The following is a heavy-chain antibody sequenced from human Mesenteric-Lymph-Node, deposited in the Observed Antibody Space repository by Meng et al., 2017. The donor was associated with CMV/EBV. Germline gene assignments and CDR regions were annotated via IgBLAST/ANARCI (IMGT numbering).Heavy chain of an antibody. CDR1: GGSISSSRHH. Sequence: SETLSLTCTVSGGSISSSRHHWGWIRQPPGKGLEWIGSIYYTGSTYCTPSLKSRVTISVDTSNNQFSLKMNSVTAADTAVYHCASKLGYYYHGMDVWGQGTTVTVSS. CDR2: IYYTGST. CDR3: ASKLGYYYHGMDV. D-gene: IGHD3-16*01. V-gene: IGHV4-39*01. J-gene: IGHJ6*02.